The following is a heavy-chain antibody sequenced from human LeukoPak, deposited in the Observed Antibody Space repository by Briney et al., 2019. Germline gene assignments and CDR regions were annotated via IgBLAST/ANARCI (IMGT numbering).Heavy chain of an antibody. CDR3: ARAGYGRIVGANNDAFDI. V-gene: IGHV1-8*01. J-gene: IGHJ3*02. Sequence: ASVKVSCKASGYTFTSYNINWGRHGTGQGLGWMGWMNPNSGNTGYAQKVQGRVTMTRNTSISTAYMELSSLRPEDTAVYYCARAGYGRIVGANNDAFDIWGQGTMVTVSS. CDR2: MNPNSGNT. CDR1: GYTFTSYN. D-gene: IGHD1-26*01.